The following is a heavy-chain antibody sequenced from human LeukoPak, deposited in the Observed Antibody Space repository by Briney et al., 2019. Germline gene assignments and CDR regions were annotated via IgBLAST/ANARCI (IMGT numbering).Heavy chain of an antibody. D-gene: IGHD3-9*01. CDR1: GGSFSGYY. Sequence: SETLSLTCAVYGGSFSGYYWSWIRQPPGKGLEWIGEINHSGSTNYNPSLKSRVTISVDTSKSQFSLKLSSETAADTAVYYCARAGLRYFVGADWFDPWGQGTLVTVSS. V-gene: IGHV4-34*01. CDR3: ARAGLRYFVGADWFDP. J-gene: IGHJ5*02. CDR2: INHSGST.